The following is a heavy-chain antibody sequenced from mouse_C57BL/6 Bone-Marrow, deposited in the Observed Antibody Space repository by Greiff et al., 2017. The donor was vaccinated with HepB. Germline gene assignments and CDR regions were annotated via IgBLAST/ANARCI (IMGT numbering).Heavy chain of an antibody. CDR1: GYTFTDYN. D-gene: IGHD3-2*02. V-gene: IGHV1-18*01. CDR3: ARYGGSGNYYAMDY. CDR2: INPNNGGT. Sequence: EVQLQQSGPELVKPGASVKIPCKASGYTFTDYNMDWVKQSHGKSLEWIGDINPNNGGTIYNQKFKGKATLTVDKSSSTAYMELLSLTSEDTAVYYCARYGGSGNYYAMDYWGQGTSVTVSS. J-gene: IGHJ4*01.